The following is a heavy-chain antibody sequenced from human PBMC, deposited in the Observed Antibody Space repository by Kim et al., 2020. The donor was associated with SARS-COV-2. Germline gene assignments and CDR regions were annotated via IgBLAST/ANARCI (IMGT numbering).Heavy chain of an antibody. Sequence: GGSLRLSCAASGFTFSSYSMNWVRQAPGKGLEWVSSISSSSSYIYYADSVKGRFTISRDNAKNSLYLQMNSLRAEDTAVYYCARRAGTLYYYYGMDVWGQGTTVTVSS. V-gene: IGHV3-21*01. CDR3: ARRAGTLYYYYGMDV. D-gene: IGHD6-13*01. J-gene: IGHJ6*02. CDR2: ISSSSSYI. CDR1: GFTFSSYS.